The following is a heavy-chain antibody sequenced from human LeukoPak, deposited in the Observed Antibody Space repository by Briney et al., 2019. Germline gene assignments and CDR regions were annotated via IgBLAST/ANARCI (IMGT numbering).Heavy chain of an antibody. J-gene: IGHJ4*02. D-gene: IGHD3-10*01. CDR1: GITVIDSY. V-gene: IGHV3-66*01. CDR3: ARDNPHYTGSGMADY. Sequence: GGSLRLSCAASGITVIDSYLSWVRQAPGKGLEWVSVIYSGGATYYADFVKGRFTISRESSTNTVYLQMNNLRAEDTAVYYCARDNPHYTGSGMADYWGQGTLVTVSS. CDR2: IYSGGAT.